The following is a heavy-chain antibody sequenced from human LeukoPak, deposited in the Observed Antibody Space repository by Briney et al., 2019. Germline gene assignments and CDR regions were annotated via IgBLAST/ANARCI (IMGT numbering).Heavy chain of an antibody. CDR3: ARMTSYSSGCYFDY. J-gene: IGHJ4*02. V-gene: IGHV4-59*01. Sequence: SDTLSLTCTVTGGSISGYYWSWIRQPPGKGLDWIGFIYYSGTTNYNPSLKSRVTVSVDTSKNQFSLMLSSVTAADTAVYYCARMTSYSSGCYFDYWGQGTLVTVSS. CDR1: GGSISGYY. CDR2: IYYSGTT. D-gene: IGHD6-19*01.